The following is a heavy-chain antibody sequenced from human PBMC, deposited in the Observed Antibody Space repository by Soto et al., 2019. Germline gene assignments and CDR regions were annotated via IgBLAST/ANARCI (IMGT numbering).Heavy chain of an antibody. J-gene: IGHJ6*02. Sequence: ASVKVSCKASGYTFTGYYMHWVRQAPGQGLEWMGWINPNSGGTNYAQKFQGWVTMTRDTSISTAYMELSRLRSDDTAVYYCARGKPKWEPAYYYGMDVWGQGTTVTVSS. D-gene: IGHD1-26*01. CDR1: GYTFTGYY. V-gene: IGHV1-2*04. CDR2: INPNSGGT. CDR3: ARGKPKWEPAYYYGMDV.